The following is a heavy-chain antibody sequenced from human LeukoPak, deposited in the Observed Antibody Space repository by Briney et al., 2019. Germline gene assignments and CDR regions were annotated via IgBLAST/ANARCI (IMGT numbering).Heavy chain of an antibody. CDR3: AADQGVGATDY. V-gene: IGHV1-58*01. Sequence: GASVKVSCKASGFTFTSSAVQWVRQARGQRLEWIGWIVVGSGDTNYAQKFQERVTITRDMSTSTAYMELSSLRSEDTAVYYCAADQGVGATDYWGQGTLVTVSS. CDR2: IVVGSGDT. J-gene: IGHJ4*02. D-gene: IGHD1-26*01. CDR1: GFTFTSSA.